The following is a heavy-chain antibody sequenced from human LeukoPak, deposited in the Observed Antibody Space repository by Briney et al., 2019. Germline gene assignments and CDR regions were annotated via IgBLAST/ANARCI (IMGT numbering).Heavy chain of an antibody. J-gene: IGHJ4*02. CDR3: ARDRAVAPNLGFDY. D-gene: IGHD6-19*01. V-gene: IGHV3-21*01. CDR2: ISSSSSYI. Sequence: GESLKISCAASGFTFSSYSMNWVRQAPGKGLEWVSSISSSSSYIYYADSVKGRFTISRDNAKNSLYLQMNSLRAEDTAVYYCARDRAVAPNLGFDYWGQGTLVTVSS. CDR1: GFTFSSYS.